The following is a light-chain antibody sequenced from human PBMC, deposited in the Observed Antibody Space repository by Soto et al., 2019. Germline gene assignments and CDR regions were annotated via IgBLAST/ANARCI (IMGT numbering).Light chain of an antibody. J-gene: IGKJ1*01. V-gene: IGKV3-15*01. CDR2: GAS. CDR3: QQYNNWPRT. Sequence: DIVMTQSPATLSVSPGERATLSCRASQNVNNNLAWYQQKAGQAPRLLIYGASTRATGIPARFSGSGSGTEFTLTISSLQSEDFAVYYCQQYNNWPRTFGQGTKVDI. CDR1: QNVNNN.